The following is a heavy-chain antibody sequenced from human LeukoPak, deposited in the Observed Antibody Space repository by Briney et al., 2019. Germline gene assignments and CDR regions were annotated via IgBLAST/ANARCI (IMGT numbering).Heavy chain of an antibody. CDR3: ASRGTYCSSTSCQDFDY. CDR2: IYYSGRT. Sequence: KPSETLSLTCTVSGGSISSNYWSWIRQPPGKGLEWIGYIYYSGRTNSNPSLKSRVTISVDTSKNQFSLKMSSVTAAVTAVDYCASRGTYCSSTSCQDFDYWGQGTLVTVSS. D-gene: IGHD2-2*01. J-gene: IGHJ4*02. V-gene: IGHV4-59*01. CDR1: GGSISSNY.